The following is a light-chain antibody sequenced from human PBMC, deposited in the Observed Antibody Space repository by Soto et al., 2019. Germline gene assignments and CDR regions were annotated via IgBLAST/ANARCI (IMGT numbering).Light chain of an antibody. J-gene: IGLJ3*02. CDR2: ANT. Sequence: QSALTQPASVSGSPGQSITISCTGTSSDVGRYDYVSWYQHHPGKAPKLIIYANTNRPSGVPDRFSGSESGTSASLAITGLQAEDEADYYCQSYDSSLRVVFGGGTKLTVL. CDR3: QSYDSSLRVV. CDR1: SSDVGRYDY. V-gene: IGLV2-14*03.